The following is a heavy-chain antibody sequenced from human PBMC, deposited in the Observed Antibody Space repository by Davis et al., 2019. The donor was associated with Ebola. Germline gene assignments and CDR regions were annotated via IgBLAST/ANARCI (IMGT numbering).Heavy chain of an antibody. V-gene: IGHV4-30-2*01. CDR2: IYFTGST. CDR3: ATSKGDFYGMDV. J-gene: IGHJ6*02. CDR1: GGSISTGGYS. Sequence: SETLSLTCTVSGGSISTGGYSWSWIRQPPGKGLEWIGSIYFTGSTYYNPSLRTRVTMSMDMSKNEFSLKLHSVTAADTAVYYCATSKGDFYGMDVWGQGTTVTVSS.